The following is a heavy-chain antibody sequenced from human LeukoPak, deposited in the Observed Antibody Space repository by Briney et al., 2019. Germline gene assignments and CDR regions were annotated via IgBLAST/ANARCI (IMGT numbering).Heavy chain of an antibody. CDR3: ARGGLPDIVVVPAHMDV. CDR1: GFTFSSYE. CDR2: ISSSGSTI. J-gene: IGHJ6*02. D-gene: IGHD2-2*01. V-gene: IGHV3-48*03. Sequence: PGGSLRLSCAASGFTFSSYEMNWVRQAPGKGLEWVSYISSSGSTIYYADSVKGRFTISRDNAKNSLYLQMNSLRAEDTAVYYCARGGLPDIVVVPAHMDVWGQGTTVTVSS.